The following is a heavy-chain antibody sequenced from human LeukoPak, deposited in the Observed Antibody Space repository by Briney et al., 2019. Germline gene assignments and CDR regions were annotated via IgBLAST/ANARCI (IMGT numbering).Heavy chain of an antibody. J-gene: IGHJ1*01. CDR1: GFTFSSYG. Sequence: PGGSPRLSCAASGFTFSSYGMSWVRQAPGKGLEWVSDISRSGGSTYYADSVKGRFTISRDDSKNTLYLQMNSLRGEDTAVYYCAKEDAEYFQHWGRGTLVTVSS. V-gene: IGHV3-23*01. CDR2: ISRSGGST. CDR3: AKEDAEYFQH.